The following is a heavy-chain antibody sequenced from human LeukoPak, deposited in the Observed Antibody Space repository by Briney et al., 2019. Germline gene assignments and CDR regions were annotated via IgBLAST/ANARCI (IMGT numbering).Heavy chain of an antibody. CDR1: GYTFTSYG. D-gene: IGHD2-2*01. CDR2: ISAYNGNT. Sequence: GASVKVSCKASGYTFTSYGISWVRQAPGQGLEWMGWISAYNGNTNYAQKLQGRVTMTTDTSTSTAYMELRSLRSDDTAVYYCARVAGGRPDIVVVPAAKVTAFDIWGQGTMVTVSS. J-gene: IGHJ3*02. V-gene: IGHV1-18*01. CDR3: ARVAGGRPDIVVVPAAKVTAFDI.